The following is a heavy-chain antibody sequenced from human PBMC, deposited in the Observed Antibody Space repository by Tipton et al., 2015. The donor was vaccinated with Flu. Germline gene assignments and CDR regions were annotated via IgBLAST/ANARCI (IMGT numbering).Heavy chain of an antibody. J-gene: IGHJ5*02. Sequence: TLSLTCSVSGASIGGPYCWGWVRQPPGKGLEWIGNLCPGSPYYNPSLMSRVTLSVAGSKNQFSLGLTSVTAADTAVYYCARLYQLLFWFDPWGQGALVTVSS. CDR2: LCPGSP. CDR3: ARLYQLLFWFDP. CDR1: GASIGGPYC. V-gene: IGHV4-38-2*01. D-gene: IGHD2-2*01.